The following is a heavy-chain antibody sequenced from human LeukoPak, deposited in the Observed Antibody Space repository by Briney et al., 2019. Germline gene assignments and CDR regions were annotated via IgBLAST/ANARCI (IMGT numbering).Heavy chain of an antibody. CDR3: ARDPLTGGYFDY. CDR1: GLTFSSYS. CDR2: ISSSSSYI. V-gene: IGHV3-21*01. J-gene: IGHJ4*02. Sequence: GGSLRLSCAASGLTFSSYSINWVRQAPGKGLEWVSSISSSSSYIYYADSVKGRFTISRDNAKNSLYLQMNSLRAEDTAVYYCARDPLTGGYFDYWGQGTLVTVSS. D-gene: IGHD1-20*01.